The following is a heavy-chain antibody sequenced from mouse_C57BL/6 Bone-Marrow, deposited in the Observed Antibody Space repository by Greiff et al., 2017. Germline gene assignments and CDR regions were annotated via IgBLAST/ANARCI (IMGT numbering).Heavy chain of an antibody. D-gene: IGHD2-5*01. CDR2: IFPGRGST. V-gene: IGHV1-75*01. CDR1: GYTFTDYY. J-gene: IGHJ4*01. CDR3: ARKAIPYSNYLYAMDY. Sequence: QVQLKQSGPELVQPGASVMISCKASGYTFTDYYLNWVKQRPGQGLAWIGWIFPGRGSTYYNVKFKGKATLTVDKSSRKAYMLLSSLTSEDSAVYFCARKAIPYSNYLYAMDYWGQGTSVTVAS.